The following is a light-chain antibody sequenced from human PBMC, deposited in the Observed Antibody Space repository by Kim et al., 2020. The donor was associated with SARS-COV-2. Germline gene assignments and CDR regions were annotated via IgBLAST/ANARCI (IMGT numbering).Light chain of an antibody. CDR1: QGISNN. Sequence: DIQMTQSPSSLSASVGDRVTITCRASQGISNNLAWYQQKPGKVPKLLIYAASTLQSGVTSRFSGSGSGTDFTLTISSLQPEDVATYYCQKYNSAPPFTFGPGTKVDIK. CDR2: AAS. CDR3: QKYNSAPPFT. J-gene: IGKJ3*01. V-gene: IGKV1-27*01.